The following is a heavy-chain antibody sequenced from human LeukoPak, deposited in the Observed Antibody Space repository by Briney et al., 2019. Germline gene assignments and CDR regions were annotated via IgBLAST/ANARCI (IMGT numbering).Heavy chain of an antibody. CDR2: IIPIFGTA. D-gene: IGHD6-13*01. CDR3: ASERGGEWAAAGTSFYDY. CDR1: GYTFTMYY. V-gene: IGHV1-69*05. Sequence: GASVKVSCKASGYTFTMYYLHWVRQAPGQGLEWMGGIIPIFGTANYAQKFQGRVTITTDESTSTAYMELSSLRSEDTAVYYCASERGGEWAAAGTSFYDYWGQGTLVTVSS. J-gene: IGHJ4*02.